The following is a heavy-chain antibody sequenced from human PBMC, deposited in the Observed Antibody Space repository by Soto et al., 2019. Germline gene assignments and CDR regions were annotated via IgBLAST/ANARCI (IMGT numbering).Heavy chain of an antibody. D-gene: IGHD3-10*01. J-gene: IGHJ4*02. V-gene: IGHV4-4*02. CDR2: VYHSGST. CDR3: ARIRGDGYNIDY. CDR1: GGSISTSNW. Sequence: SETLSLTCAVSGGSISTSNWWSWVRQPPGKGLEWIGEVYHSGSTNYNPSFKSRVAMSVDKSKNQFSLKLNSVTAADTATYYCARIRGDGYNIDYWGQGTLVTVSS.